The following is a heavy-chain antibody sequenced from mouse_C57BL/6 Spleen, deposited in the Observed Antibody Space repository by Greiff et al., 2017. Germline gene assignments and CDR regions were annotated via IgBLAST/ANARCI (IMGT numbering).Heavy chain of an antibody. V-gene: IGHV1-80*01. J-gene: IGHJ2*01. CDR2: IYPGDGDT. Sequence: QVQLQQSGAELVKPGASVKISCKASGYAFSSYWMNWVKQRPGKGLEWIGQIYPGDGDTNYNGKFKGKATLTADKSSSTAYMQLSSLTSEDSAVYFCARGAVVRYFDYWGQGTTLTVSS. CDR3: ARGAVVRYFDY. D-gene: IGHD1-1*01. CDR1: GYAFSSYW.